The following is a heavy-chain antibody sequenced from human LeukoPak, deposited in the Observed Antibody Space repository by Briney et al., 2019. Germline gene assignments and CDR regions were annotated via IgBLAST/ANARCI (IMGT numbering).Heavy chain of an antibody. D-gene: IGHD5-18*01. CDR2: IYYSGST. CDR3: ARDNGYSYGCFDY. CDR1: GGSISSSSYY. J-gene: IGHJ4*02. V-gene: IGHV4-39*07. Sequence: PSETLSLTCTVSGGSISSSSYYWGWIRQPPGKGLEWIGSIYYSGSTYYNPSLKSRVTISVDTSKNQFSLKLSSVTAADTAVYYCARDNGYSYGCFDYWGQGTLVTVSS.